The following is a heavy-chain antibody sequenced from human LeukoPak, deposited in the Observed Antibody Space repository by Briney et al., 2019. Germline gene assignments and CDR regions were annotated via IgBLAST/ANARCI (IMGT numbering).Heavy chain of an antibody. J-gene: IGHJ6*02. CDR3: AREPLRGNYCSSTSCYLHYYGMDV. CDR2: IYTSGST. V-gene: IGHV4-4*07. Sequence: SETLSLTCTVSGGSISSYYWSWIRQPAGKGLEWIGRIYTSGSTNYNPSLKSRVTMSADTSKNQFSLKLSSVTAADTAVYYCAREPLRGNYCSSTSCYLHYYGMDVWGQGTTVTVSS. D-gene: IGHD2-2*01. CDR1: GGSISSYY.